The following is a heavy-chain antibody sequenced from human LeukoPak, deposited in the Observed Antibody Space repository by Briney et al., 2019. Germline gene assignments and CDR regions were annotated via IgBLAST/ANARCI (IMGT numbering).Heavy chain of an antibody. CDR3: TKGRGEVFDY. CDR2: ISASGDST. J-gene: IGHJ4*02. Sequence: GPSLRLSYAASGFSFSIYAMSWVRQPPGTGLEWVSSISASGDSTYYADAVKGRCTISRNNSKNSRHLQMNSLRAEDTAVYYGTKGRGEVFDYWGQGALVTVSS. CDR1: GFSFSIYA. D-gene: IGHD3-16*01. V-gene: IGHV3-23*01.